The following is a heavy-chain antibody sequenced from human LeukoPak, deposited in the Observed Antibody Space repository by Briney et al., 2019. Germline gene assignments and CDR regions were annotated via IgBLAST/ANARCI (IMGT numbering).Heavy chain of an antibody. Sequence: PGGPLRLSCAASGFSFSNYGMNWVRQAPGKGLEWVADIRYDSSKRHYVDSVKGRFTISRDNSKNTLYLEMGSLRVEDTAVYYCATPLSASSTDYWGQGTMVTVSS. CDR3: ATPLSASSTDY. CDR2: IRYDSSKR. J-gene: IGHJ4*02. D-gene: IGHD6-6*01. V-gene: IGHV3-30*02. CDR1: GFSFSNYG.